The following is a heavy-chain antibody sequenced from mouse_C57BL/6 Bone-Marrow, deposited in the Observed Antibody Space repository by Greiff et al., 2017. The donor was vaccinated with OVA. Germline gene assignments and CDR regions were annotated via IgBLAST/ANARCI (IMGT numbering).Heavy chain of an antibody. CDR2: IYPRDGST. Sequence: VQLQQSDAELVKPGASVKISCKVSGYTFTDHTIHWMKQRPEQGLEWIGYIYPRDGSTKYNEKFKGKATLTADKSSSTAYMLLNSLTSEDSAVYYCAREDYYGSSYLDYWGQGTTLTVSS. D-gene: IGHD1-1*01. CDR1: GYTFTDHT. V-gene: IGHV1-78*01. J-gene: IGHJ2*01. CDR3: AREDYYGSSYLDY.